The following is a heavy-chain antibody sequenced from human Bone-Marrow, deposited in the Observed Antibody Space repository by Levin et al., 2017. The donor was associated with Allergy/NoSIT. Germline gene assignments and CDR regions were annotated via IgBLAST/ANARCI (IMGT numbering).Heavy chain of an antibody. J-gene: IGHJ4*02. CDR1: GFTFSSYG. Sequence: GESLKISCAASGFTFSSYGMHWVRQAPGKGLEWVAVISYDGSNKYYADSVKGRFTISRDNSKNTLYLQMNSLRAEDTAVYYCAKEFDGSEPRGQGTLVTVSS. V-gene: IGHV3-30*18. CDR2: ISYDGSNK. CDR3: AKEFDGSEP. D-gene: IGHD3-10*01.